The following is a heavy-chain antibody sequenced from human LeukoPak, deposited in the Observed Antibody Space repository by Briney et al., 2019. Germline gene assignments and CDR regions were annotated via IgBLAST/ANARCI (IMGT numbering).Heavy chain of an antibody. D-gene: IGHD6-19*01. Sequence: SSETLSLTCTVSGGSISSYYWSWIRQPPGKGLEWIGYIYYSGSTNYNPSLKSRVTISVDASKNQFSLKLSSVTAADTAVYYCARHGYSSRGTSEYFQHWGQGTLVTVSS. V-gene: IGHV4-59*08. CDR3: ARHGYSSRGTSEYFQH. CDR2: IYYSGST. CDR1: GGSISSYY. J-gene: IGHJ1*01.